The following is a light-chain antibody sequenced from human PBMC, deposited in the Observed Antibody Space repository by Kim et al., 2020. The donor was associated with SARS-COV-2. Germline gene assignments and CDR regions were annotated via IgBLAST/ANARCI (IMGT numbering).Light chain of an antibody. CDR3: QVWDSTSEQVV. Sequence: SYELTQPPSVSVAPGKTARITCGGDDIQSESVHWYQQKPGQAPVMIIHFDSDRPSGIPERFSSSNSGNTATLTISRVEGGDEADYYCQVWDSTSEQVVFGGGTQLTVL. CDR2: FDS. J-gene: IGLJ3*02. CDR1: DIQSES. V-gene: IGLV3-21*04.